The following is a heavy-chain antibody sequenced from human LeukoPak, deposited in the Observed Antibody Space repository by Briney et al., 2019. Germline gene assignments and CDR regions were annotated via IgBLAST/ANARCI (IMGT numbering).Heavy chain of an antibody. CDR3: ARGTPELDY. V-gene: IGHV4-34*01. CDR2: INHSGST. Sequence: SETLSLTCAVYGGSFSGYYWGWIRQPPGKGLEWIGEINHSGSTNYNPSLKSRVTISVDTSKNQFPLKLSSVTAADTAVYYCARGTPELDYWGQGTLVTVSS. J-gene: IGHJ4*02. CDR1: GGSFSGYY.